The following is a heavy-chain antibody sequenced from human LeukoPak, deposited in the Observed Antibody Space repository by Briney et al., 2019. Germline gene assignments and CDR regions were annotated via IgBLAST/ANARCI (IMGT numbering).Heavy chain of an antibody. D-gene: IGHD3-10*01. J-gene: IGHJ5*02. CDR2: ISSSSSYI. CDR1: GFTFSSYS. Sequence: NTGGSLRLSCAASGFTFSSYSMNWVRQAPGKGLEWVSSISSSSSYIYYADSVKGRFTISRDNAKNSLYLQMNSLRAEDTAVYYCARDGFGWFGSSEDWFDPWGQGTLVTVSS. V-gene: IGHV3-21*01. CDR3: ARDGFGWFGSSEDWFDP.